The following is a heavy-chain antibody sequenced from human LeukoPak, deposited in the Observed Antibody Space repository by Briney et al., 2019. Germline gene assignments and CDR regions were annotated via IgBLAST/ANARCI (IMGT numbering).Heavy chain of an antibody. Sequence: SETLSLTCAVYGGSFSGYYWSWIRQPPGKGLEWIGEINHSGSTNYNPSLKSRVTISVDKSKNQFSLKLSSVTAADTAVYYCARRRITGTTSDSGFDYWGQGTLVTVSS. D-gene: IGHD1-7*01. CDR2: INHSGST. V-gene: IGHV4-34*01. J-gene: IGHJ4*02. CDR1: GGSFSGYY. CDR3: ARRRITGTTSDSGFDY.